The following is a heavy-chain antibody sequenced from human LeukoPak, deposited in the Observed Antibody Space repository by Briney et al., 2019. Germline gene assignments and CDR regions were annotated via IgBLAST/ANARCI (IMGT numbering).Heavy chain of an antibody. CDR2: ISWNSGSI. D-gene: IGHD2-15*01. J-gene: IGHJ4*02. CDR1: GFTFDDYA. V-gene: IGHV3-9*01. Sequence: PGRSLRLSCAASGFTFDDYAMHWVRQAPGKGLEWVSGISWNSGSIGYADSVKGRFTISRDNAKNSLYLQMNSLRTEDTALYYCAKVGDIGSPSWGQGTLVTVSS. CDR3: AKVGDIGSPS.